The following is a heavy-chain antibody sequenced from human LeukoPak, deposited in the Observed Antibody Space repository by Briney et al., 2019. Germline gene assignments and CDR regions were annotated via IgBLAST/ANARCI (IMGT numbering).Heavy chain of an antibody. CDR2: IYYSGST. CDR3: ATLSGSYFQDY. CDR1: GGSISSHY. D-gene: IGHD1-26*01. V-gene: IGHV4-59*11. J-gene: IGHJ4*02. Sequence: SETLSLTCTVSGGSISSHYWSWIRQPPGKGLEWIEYIYYSGSTNYNPSLKSRVTISVDTSKNQFSLKLSSVTAADTAVYYCATLSGSYFQDYWGQGTLVTVSS.